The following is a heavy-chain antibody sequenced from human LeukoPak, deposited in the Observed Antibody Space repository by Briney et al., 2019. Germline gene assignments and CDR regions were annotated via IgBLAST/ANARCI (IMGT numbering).Heavy chain of an antibody. D-gene: IGHD2-2*01. CDR1: GFTFSNYA. Sequence: PGGSLRLSCAASGFTFSNYAMSWVRQAPGKGLEWVSGISGSGGSTYYADSVKGRFTISRDNSKNTLYLQMNSLRAEDTAVYCCAIGVIPAVVYWRQGTLVTVSS. CDR3: AIGVIPAVVY. J-gene: IGHJ4*02. V-gene: IGHV3-23*01. CDR2: ISGSGGST.